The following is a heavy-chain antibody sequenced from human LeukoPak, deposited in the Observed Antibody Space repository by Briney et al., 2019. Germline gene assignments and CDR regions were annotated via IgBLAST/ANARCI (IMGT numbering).Heavy chain of an antibody. CDR2: ISYSGNT. CDR1: GGSIISSGFF. CDR3: ARHALDTAMVTQYYFDY. D-gene: IGHD5-18*01. J-gene: IGHJ4*02. Sequence: SETLSLTCTVSGGSIISSGFFWGWTRQPPGKGLEWIGAISYSGNTYRAPSLKSRVTISVDTSKNQFSLKLRSVTAADTAVYYCARHALDTAMVTQYYFDYWGQGTLVTVSS. V-gene: IGHV4-39*01.